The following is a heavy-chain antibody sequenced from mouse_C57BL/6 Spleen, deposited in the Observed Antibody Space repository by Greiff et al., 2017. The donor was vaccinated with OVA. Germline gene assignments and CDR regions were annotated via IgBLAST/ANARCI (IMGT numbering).Heavy chain of an antibody. CDR2: INPNNGGT. CDR1: GYTFTDYY. CDR3: ARTDDGYYRYFDV. Sequence: VQLQQSGPELVKPGASVKISCKASGYTFTDYYMNWVKQSHGKSLEWIGDINPNNGGTSYNQKFKGKATLTVDKSSSTAYMELRSLTSEDSAVYYCARTDDGYYRYFDVWGTGTTVTVSS. D-gene: IGHD2-3*01. J-gene: IGHJ1*03. V-gene: IGHV1-26*01.